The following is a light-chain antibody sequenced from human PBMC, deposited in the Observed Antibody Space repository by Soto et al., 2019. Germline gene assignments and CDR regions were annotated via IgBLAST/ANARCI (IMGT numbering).Light chain of an antibody. J-gene: IGKJ4*01. CDR3: QQSYSTQLT. Sequence: DIQMTQSPSSLSASVGDRVTITCRASQSISSYLNWYQQKPGEAPKLLIYAASSLQSGVPSRFSGSGSGTDFTLTISSLQPEDFDTYYCQQSYSTQLTFGGGTKVDIQ. CDR2: AAS. V-gene: IGKV1-39*01. CDR1: QSISSY.